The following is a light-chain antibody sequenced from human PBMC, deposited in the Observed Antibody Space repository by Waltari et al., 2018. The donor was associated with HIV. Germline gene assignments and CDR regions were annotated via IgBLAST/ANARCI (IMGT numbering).Light chain of an antibody. CDR2: GNN. Sequence: QSVLTQPPSVSGAPGQRVTVHCTGSASNIGAGHDVPWYQKLPGTAPKLFINGNNNRPSGVPDRFSVSKSGASASLAITGLQGEDEGDYYCQTYDTDLKTYVFGSGTKVTVL. J-gene: IGLJ1*01. CDR3: QTYDTDLKTYV. CDR1: ASNIGAGHD. V-gene: IGLV1-40*01.